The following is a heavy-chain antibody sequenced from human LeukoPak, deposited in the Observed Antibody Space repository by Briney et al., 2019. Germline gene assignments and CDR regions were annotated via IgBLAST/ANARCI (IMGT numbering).Heavy chain of an antibody. J-gene: IGHJ4*02. CDR1: GGSISSYY. V-gene: IGHV4-4*07. Sequence: PSETLSLTCTASGGSISSYYWSWIRQPAGKGLEWIGRIYTSGSTNYNPSLKSRVTMSVDTSKNQLSLKLSSVTAADTAVYYCAREGAYYDFWSGYFDYWGQGTLVTVSS. CDR2: IYTSGST. D-gene: IGHD3-3*01. CDR3: AREGAYYDFWSGYFDY.